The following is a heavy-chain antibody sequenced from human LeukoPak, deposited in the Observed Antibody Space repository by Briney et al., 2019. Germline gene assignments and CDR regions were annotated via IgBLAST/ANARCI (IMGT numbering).Heavy chain of an antibody. J-gene: IGHJ6*04. V-gene: IGHV3-7*04. Sequence: PGGSLRLSCAASGFTFSSYWMSWVRQAPGKGLEWVVNIKQDGSEKYYVDSGKGRFTISRDNSKNSLYLQMNSLRAEDTALYYCARAYGANSVGDVWGKGTTVTISS. D-gene: IGHD4-23*01. CDR3: ARAYGANSVGDV. CDR2: IKQDGSEK. CDR1: GFTFSSYW.